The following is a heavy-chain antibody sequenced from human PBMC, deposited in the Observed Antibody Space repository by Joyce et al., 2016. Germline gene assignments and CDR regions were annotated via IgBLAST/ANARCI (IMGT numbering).Heavy chain of an antibody. CDR1: GFSFNTYS. D-gene: IGHD5-24*01. CDR3: ARVGRTGYTCDY. J-gene: IGHJ4*02. Sequence: EVQLVESGGGLVQPGGSLRLSCAASGFSFNTYSINWVRQAPGKGLGWLSYISASSGTIYYADSVKGRFTISRDNAKNSVYLQMNSLRDEDTAVYYCARVGRTGYTCDYWGQGTLVTVSS. CDR2: ISASSGTI. V-gene: IGHV3-48*02.